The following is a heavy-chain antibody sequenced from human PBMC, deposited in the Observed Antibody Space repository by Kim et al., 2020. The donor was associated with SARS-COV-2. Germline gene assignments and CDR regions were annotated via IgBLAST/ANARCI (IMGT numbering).Heavy chain of an antibody. D-gene: IGHD3-10*01. CDR1: GFSFNNYG. V-gene: IGHV3-30*18. CDR2: ISYEGSKN. Sequence: GGSLRLSCAASGFSFNNYGMHWVRQAPGKGLEWVAAISYEGSKNHYVDSVKGRFTISRDWSKDTLSLQMNSLRPDDTAVYYCAKSTALFWFGKHRNDAFDVWGQGTMVTVSS. CDR3: AKSTALFWFGKHRNDAFDV. J-gene: IGHJ3*01.